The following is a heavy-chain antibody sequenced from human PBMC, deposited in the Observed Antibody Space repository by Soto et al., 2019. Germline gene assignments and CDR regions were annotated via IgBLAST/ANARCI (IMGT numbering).Heavy chain of an antibody. CDR3: GRRGSITIFGVVIENWFDT. J-gene: IGHJ5*02. CDR1: GYTFTSYG. V-gene: IGHV1-18*01. D-gene: IGHD3-3*01. Sequence: ASVKVSCKASGYTFTSYGISWVRQAPGQGLEWMGWISAYNGNTNYAQKLQGRVTMTTDTSTSTAYMELRSLRSDDTAVYYCGRRGSITIFGVVIENWFDTWGQGTLVTVSS. CDR2: ISAYNGNT.